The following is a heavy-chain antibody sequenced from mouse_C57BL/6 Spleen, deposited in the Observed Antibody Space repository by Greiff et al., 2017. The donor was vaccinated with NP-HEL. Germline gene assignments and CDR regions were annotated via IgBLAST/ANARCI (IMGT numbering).Heavy chain of an antibody. CDR3: ARSRGSSPWFAY. J-gene: IGHJ3*01. Sequence: EVQLQQSGPELVKPGASVKISCKASGYTFTDYYMNWVKQSHGKSLEWIGDINPNNGGTSYNQKFKGKATLTVDKSSSTAYMELRSLTSEDSAVYYCARSRGSSPWFAYWGQGTLVTVSA. CDR1: GYTFTDYY. CDR2: INPNNGGT. D-gene: IGHD1-1*01. V-gene: IGHV1-26*01.